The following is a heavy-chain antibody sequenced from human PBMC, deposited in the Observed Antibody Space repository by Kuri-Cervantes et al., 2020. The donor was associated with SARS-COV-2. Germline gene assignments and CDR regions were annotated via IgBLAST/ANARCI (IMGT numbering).Heavy chain of an antibody. V-gene: IGHV3-23*01. CDR2: MSGSGAST. J-gene: IGHJ4*02. D-gene: IGHD5-24*01. Sequence: GGSLRLSCAASGFSFNTNVMAWVRQAPGKGLEWVSTMSGSGASTHYADSVKGRFTISRDNSKNMLYLQMYSLRAEDTAVYYCAKTSGYNYYFAYWGQGSLVTVSS. CDR1: GFSFNTNV. CDR3: AKTSGYNYYFAY.